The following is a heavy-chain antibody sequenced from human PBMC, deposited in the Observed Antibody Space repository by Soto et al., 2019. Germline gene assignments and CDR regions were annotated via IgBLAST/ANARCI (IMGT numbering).Heavy chain of an antibody. J-gene: IGHJ6*02. V-gene: IGHV4-34*01. CDR2: INHSGST. CDR1: GGSFSGYY. D-gene: IGHD3-3*01. Sequence: SETLSLTCAVYGGSFSGYYWSWIRQPPGKGLEWIGEINHSGSTNYNPSLKSRVTISVDTSKNQFSLKLSSVTAADTAVYYCARGLNDFWSGYLAPYYYGMDVWGQGTTVTV. CDR3: ARGLNDFWSGYLAPYYYGMDV.